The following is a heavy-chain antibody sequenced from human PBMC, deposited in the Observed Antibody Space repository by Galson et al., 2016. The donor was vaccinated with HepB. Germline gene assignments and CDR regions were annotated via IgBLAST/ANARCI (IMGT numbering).Heavy chain of an antibody. CDR3: ARSFGSGKKDYYYGVDV. V-gene: IGHV1-69*06. J-gene: IGHJ6*02. D-gene: IGHD3-10*01. CDR1: GGTFSSYV. CDR2: IIPIFGTA. Sequence: SVKVSCKASGGTFSSYVINWVRQAPGQGLEWMGGIIPIFGTANYAQKFQGRVTIVADKSTGAAYLEVSSLRSEDTAVYYCARSFGSGKKDYYYGVDVWGQGTTVTVSS.